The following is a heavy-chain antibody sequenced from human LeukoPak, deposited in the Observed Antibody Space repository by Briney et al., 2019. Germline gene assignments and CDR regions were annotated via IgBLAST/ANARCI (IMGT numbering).Heavy chain of an antibody. CDR2: FNPDSGGT. J-gene: IGHJ5*02. CDR3: ARLSSHYGDYKVDP. V-gene: IGHV1-2*02. CDR1: GYTFTGYY. Sequence: ASVKVSCKAPGYTFTGYYMHWVRQAPGQGLEWMGWFNPDSGGTNYAQKFQGRVTMTRDTSISTAYMELSRLRSDDTAVYYCARLSSHYGDYKVDPWGQGTLVTVSS. D-gene: IGHD4-17*01.